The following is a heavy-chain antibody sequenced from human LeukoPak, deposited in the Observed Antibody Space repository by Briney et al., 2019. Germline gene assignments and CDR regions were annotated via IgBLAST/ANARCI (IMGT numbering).Heavy chain of an antibody. J-gene: IGHJ4*02. D-gene: IGHD5-18*01. CDR3: AKEGYSYGPLDY. CDR2: IKQDGGQI. V-gene: IGHV3-7*03. CDR1: GFTFNNYW. Sequence: GGSLRLSCAASGFTFNNYWMTWVRQAPGKGLEWVANIKQDGGQIYYVDSVKGRFTISRDNAKNSVHLQMNSLRAEDTAVYYCAKEGYSYGPLDYWGQGTLVTVSS.